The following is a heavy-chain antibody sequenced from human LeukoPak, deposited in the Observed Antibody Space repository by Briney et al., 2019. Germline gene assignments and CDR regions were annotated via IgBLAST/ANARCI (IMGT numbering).Heavy chain of an antibody. J-gene: IGHJ4*02. CDR2: ISYDGSNK. CDR3: AREKRGYSYGTGDY. V-gene: IGHV3-30*04. D-gene: IGHD5-18*01. CDR1: GFTFSSYA. Sequence: GGSLRLSCAASGFTFSSYAMHWVRQAPGKGLEWVAVISYDGSNKYYADSVKGRFTISRDNSKNTLYLRMNSLRAEDTAVYYCAREKRGYSYGTGDYWGQGTLVTVSS.